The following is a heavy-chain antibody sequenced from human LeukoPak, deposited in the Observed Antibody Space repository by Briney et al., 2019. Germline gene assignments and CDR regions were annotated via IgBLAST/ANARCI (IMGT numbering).Heavy chain of an antibody. Sequence: SETLSLTCTVSGGSLSSYYWSWIRQPPGKGLEWIGYIYYSGSTNYNPSLKSRVTISVDTSKNQFSLKLSSVTAADTAVYYCARVIGGYYDSSGYFYYYYYGMDVWGQGTTVTVSS. CDR1: GGSLSSYY. V-gene: IGHV4-59*01. D-gene: IGHD3-22*01. J-gene: IGHJ6*02. CDR2: IYYSGST. CDR3: ARVIGGYYDSSGYFYYYYYGMDV.